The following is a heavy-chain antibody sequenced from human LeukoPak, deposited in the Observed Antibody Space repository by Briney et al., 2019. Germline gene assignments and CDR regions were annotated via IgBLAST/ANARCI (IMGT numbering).Heavy chain of an antibody. D-gene: IGHD5-12*01. Sequence: SETLSLTCAVYGGSFSGYYWSWIRQPPGKGLEWIGEINHSGSTNYNPSLKSRVTISVDTSKNQFSLKLSSVTAADTAVYYCARGPGDIVATTGRGAPYYFDYWGQGTLVTVSS. V-gene: IGHV4-34*01. J-gene: IGHJ4*02. CDR3: ARGPGDIVATTGRGAPYYFDY. CDR1: GGSFSGYY. CDR2: INHSGST.